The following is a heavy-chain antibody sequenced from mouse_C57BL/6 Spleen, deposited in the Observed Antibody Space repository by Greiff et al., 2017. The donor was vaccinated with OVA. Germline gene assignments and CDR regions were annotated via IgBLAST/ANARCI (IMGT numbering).Heavy chain of an antibody. CDR3: ARIYYDYDERDYYAMDY. D-gene: IGHD2-4*01. V-gene: IGHV1-9*01. Sequence: QVQLQQSGAELMKPGASVKLSCKATGYTFTGYWIEWVKQRPGHGLEWIGEILPGSGSTNYNEKFKGKATFTADTSSNTAYMQLSSLTTEDSAIYYCARIYYDYDERDYYAMDYWGQGTSVTVSS. J-gene: IGHJ4*01. CDR2: ILPGSGST. CDR1: GYTFTGYW.